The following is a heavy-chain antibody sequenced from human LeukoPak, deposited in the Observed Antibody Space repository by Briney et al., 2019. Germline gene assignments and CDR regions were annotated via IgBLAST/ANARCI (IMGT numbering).Heavy chain of an antibody. D-gene: IGHD4-11*01. CDR2: IIPIFGTA. Sequence: SVKVSCKASGGTFSSYAISWVRQAPGKGLEWMGRIIPIFGTAHYAQKFQGRVTNTTDQSTSTAYMELSSLRSEDTAVYYCASTTVTTHWFDPWRQGTLVTDSS. CDR3: ASTTVTTHWFDP. CDR1: GGTFSSYA. J-gene: IGHJ5*02. V-gene: IGHV1-69*05.